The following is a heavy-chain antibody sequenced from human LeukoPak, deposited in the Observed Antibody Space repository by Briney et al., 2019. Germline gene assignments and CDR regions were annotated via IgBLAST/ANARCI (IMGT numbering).Heavy chain of an antibody. Sequence: ASVKVSCKASGGTFSSYAISWVRQAPGQGLEWMGGIIPIFGTANYAQKFQGRVTTTADKSTSTAYMELSSLRSEDTAVYYCARIGGQLARPDYYYYYYYMDVWGKGTTVTVSS. J-gene: IGHJ6*03. CDR3: ARIGGQLARPDYYYYYYYMDV. V-gene: IGHV1-69*06. CDR1: GGTFSSYA. D-gene: IGHD6-13*01. CDR2: IIPIFGTA.